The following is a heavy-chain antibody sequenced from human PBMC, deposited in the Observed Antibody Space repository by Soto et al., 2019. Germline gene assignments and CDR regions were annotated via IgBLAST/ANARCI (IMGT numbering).Heavy chain of an antibody. J-gene: IGHJ3*02. Sequence: GGSLRLSCAASGFSFSTYEMNWVRQAPGKGLEWVSYISKNGIDIYYADSVKGRFTISRDNANNSLFLQMNSLRAEDTAVYYCAPRKSGSFNIGAFDIWGQGTMVTVSS. V-gene: IGHV3-48*03. D-gene: IGHD3-10*01. CDR2: ISKNGIDI. CDR1: GFSFSTYE. CDR3: APRKSGSFNIGAFDI.